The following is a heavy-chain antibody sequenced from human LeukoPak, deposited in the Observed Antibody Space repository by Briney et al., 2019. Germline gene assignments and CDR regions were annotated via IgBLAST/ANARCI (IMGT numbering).Heavy chain of an antibody. D-gene: IGHD2-2*01. CDR2: ISAYNGNT. Sequence: GASVKVSCKASGYTFTSYYMHWVRQAPGQGLEWMGWISAYNGNTNYAQKLQGRVTMTTDTSTSTAYMELRSLRSDDAAVYYCARGWYCSSTSCYLLDYWGQGTLVTVSS. J-gene: IGHJ4*02. CDR1: GYTFTSYY. V-gene: IGHV1-18*04. CDR3: ARGWYCSSTSCYLLDY.